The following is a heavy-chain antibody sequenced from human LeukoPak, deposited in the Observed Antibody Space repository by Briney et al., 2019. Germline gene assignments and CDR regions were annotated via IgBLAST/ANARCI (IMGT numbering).Heavy chain of an antibody. CDR1: GFPFSRLA. CDR3: ARCRGGGGEYWNFDL. V-gene: IGHV3-23*01. Sequence: GGSLRLSCAASGFPFSRLAMTWVRQPPGKGLQWVPAISNSGYSTNYANSVKGRFTTSRDNSIDTLYLQMNSLRADDTAIYYCARCRGGGGEYWNFDLWGRGILVTVSS. CDR2: ISNSGYST. D-gene: IGHD4-23*01. J-gene: IGHJ2*01.